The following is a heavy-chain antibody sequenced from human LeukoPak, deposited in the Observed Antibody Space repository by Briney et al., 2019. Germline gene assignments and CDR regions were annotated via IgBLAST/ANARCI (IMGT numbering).Heavy chain of an antibody. V-gene: IGHV1-3*01. CDR1: GYTFTSYA. J-gene: IGHJ4*02. D-gene: IGHD3-9*01. Sequence: ASVKVSCKASGYTFTSYAMHWVRQAPGQRLEWMGWINAGNGNTKYSQKFQGRVTITRDTSASTAYMELSSLRSEDTAVYYCARPYDILTGNHNWGIDYWGQGTLVTVSS. CDR3: ARPYDILTGNHNWGIDY. CDR2: INAGNGNT.